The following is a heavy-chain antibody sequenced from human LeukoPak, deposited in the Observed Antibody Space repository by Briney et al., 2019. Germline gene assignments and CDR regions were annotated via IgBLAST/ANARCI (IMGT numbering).Heavy chain of an antibody. D-gene: IGHD1-26*01. CDR1: GGSISNSY. Sequence: SETLSLTCTASGGSISNSYWSWIRQPPGKGLEWIGFFHDSESTNYNPSLKSRVSISLDTSKNQVSLWLSSVTAADTAVYYCARGDASGRPGIGFDFWGQGTLVTVSS. CDR2: FHDSEST. V-gene: IGHV4-59*01. CDR3: ARGDASGRPGIGFDF. J-gene: IGHJ4*02.